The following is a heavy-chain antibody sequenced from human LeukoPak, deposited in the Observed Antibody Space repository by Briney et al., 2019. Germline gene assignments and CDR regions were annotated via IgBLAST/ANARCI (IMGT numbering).Heavy chain of an antibody. V-gene: IGHV4-4*07. CDR2: MYANGNA. Sequence: PSETLSLTCTVSGGSISSFFWSWIRQPAGRELEWLGRMYANGNANYNPSLKSRISMSVDTSRSQFSLNLTSVTAADTATYYCARDIVAASSHGFDVWGQGTTVIVSS. CDR3: ARDIVAASSHGFDV. D-gene: IGHD2-21*01. J-gene: IGHJ3*01. CDR1: GGSISSFF.